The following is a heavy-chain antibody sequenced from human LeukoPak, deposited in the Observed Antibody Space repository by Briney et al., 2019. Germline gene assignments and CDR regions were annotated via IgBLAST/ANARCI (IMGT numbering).Heavy chain of an antibody. CDR1: GFTFSSYS. Sequence: GSLRLSCAVSGFTFSSYSMNWVRQAPGKGLEWVSSISSSSSYIYYADSVKGRFTISRDNAKNSLYLQMNSLRAEDTAVYYCARSGIDFWSGYAFGYWGQGTLVTVSS. D-gene: IGHD3-3*01. CDR2: ISSSSSYI. V-gene: IGHV3-21*01. J-gene: IGHJ4*02. CDR3: ARSGIDFWSGYAFGY.